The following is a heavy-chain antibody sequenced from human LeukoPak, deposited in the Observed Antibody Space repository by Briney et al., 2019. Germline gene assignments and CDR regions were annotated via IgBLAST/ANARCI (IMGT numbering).Heavy chain of an antibody. V-gene: IGHV3-74*01. J-gene: IGHJ5*02. CDR2: INNDGSSG. Sequence: GGSLRLSCAASGFSFSRYGMHWVRQAPGRGLVWISRINNDGSSGYYADSVKGRFTISRDNAKNSLYLQMNSLRAEDTAVYYCARGPIAAAGTEGWFDPWGQGTLVTVSS. CDR3: ARGPIAAAGTEGWFDP. D-gene: IGHD6-13*01. CDR1: GFSFSRYG.